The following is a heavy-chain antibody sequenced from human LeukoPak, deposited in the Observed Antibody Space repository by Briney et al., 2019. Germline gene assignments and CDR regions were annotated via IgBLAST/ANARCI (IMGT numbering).Heavy chain of an antibody. CDR2: IYYSGGT. D-gene: IGHD1-1*01. CDR1: GGSMSPFY. Sequence: SETLSLTCTVSGGSMSPFYWSCIRQSPGKGLEWSGSIYYSGGTNYNPSLKSRVTISVDTSKNQFSLELSSVTAADTAVYYCAVNSTKHTYDIWGQGTMVTVSS. V-gene: IGHV4-59*08. CDR3: AVNSTKHTYDI. J-gene: IGHJ3*02.